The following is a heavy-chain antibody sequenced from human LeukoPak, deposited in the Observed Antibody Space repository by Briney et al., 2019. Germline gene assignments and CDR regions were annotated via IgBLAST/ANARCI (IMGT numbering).Heavy chain of an antibody. D-gene: IGHD4-11*01. Sequence: GASVKVSCKASGYTFTGYYLHWVRQAPGQGLEWMGRINPNSGGTNYAQKFQGRVTMTRDTSISTAYVELSSLRSDDTAVYYCARDEYGNHFDYYYYYMDVWGKGTTVTVSS. CDR1: GYTFTGYY. J-gene: IGHJ6*03. V-gene: IGHV1-2*02. CDR2: INPNSGGT. CDR3: ARDEYGNHFDYYYYYMDV.